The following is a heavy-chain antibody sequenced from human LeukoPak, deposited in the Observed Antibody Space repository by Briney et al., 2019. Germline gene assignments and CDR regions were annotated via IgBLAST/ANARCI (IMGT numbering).Heavy chain of an antibody. D-gene: IGHD3-22*01. V-gene: IGHV4-59*01. CDR3: ARDTGIVVVNWFDP. CDR2: IYYAGTT. CDR1: GGSISTYY. J-gene: IGHJ5*02. Sequence: PSETLSLTCSVSGGSISTYYWSWIRQPPGKGLEWIGYIYYAGTTNYNPSLRSRVTMSVDTSRNQFSLRLSSVTAADTAVYYCARDTGIVVVNWFDPWGQGTLVTVPS.